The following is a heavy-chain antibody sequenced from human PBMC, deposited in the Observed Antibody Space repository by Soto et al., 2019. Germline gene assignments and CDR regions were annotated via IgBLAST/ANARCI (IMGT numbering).Heavy chain of an antibody. Sequence: QVQLVESGGGVVQPGRSLRLSCAASGFTFSSYGMHWVRQAPGKGLEWVAVIWYDGSNKYYADSVKGRFTISRDNSKNTLYLQMNSLRAEDTAVYYCARDGSPDIVATINWFDPWGQGTLVTVSS. D-gene: IGHD5-12*01. V-gene: IGHV3-33*01. CDR3: ARDGSPDIVATINWFDP. J-gene: IGHJ5*02. CDR2: IWYDGSNK. CDR1: GFTFSSYG.